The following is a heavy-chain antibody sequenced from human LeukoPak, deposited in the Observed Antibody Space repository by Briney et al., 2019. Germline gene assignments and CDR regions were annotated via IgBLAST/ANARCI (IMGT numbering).Heavy chain of an antibody. CDR1: GYAFINYG. CDR2: ISAYNGNT. J-gene: IGHJ2*01. D-gene: IGHD5-12*01. V-gene: IGHV1-18*04. Sequence: GASVKVSCKASGYAFINYGFSWVRQAPGQGLEWMGWISAYNGNTSYLQKFQGRVTMTTDTSTNTVYMELRSLRSDDTAVYYCARVSTNSRVAGYDPQWYFDLWGRGTPVTVSP. CDR3: ARVSTNSRVAGYDPQWYFDL.